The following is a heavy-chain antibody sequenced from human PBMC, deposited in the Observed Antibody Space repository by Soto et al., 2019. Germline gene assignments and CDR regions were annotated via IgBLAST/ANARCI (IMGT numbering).Heavy chain of an antibody. CDR3: ARAGVIGSGWEYYYYYGMYV. CDR1: GDSVSSNSAA. Sequence: SQTLSLTCAISGDSVSSNSAAWNWIRQSPSRDLEWLGRTYYRSKWYNDYAVSVKSRITINPDTSKNQFSLQLNSVTPEDTAVYYCARAGVIGSGWEYYYYYGMYVWGQGTTVTVS. V-gene: IGHV6-1*01. CDR2: TYYRSKWYN. D-gene: IGHD6-19*01. J-gene: IGHJ6*02.